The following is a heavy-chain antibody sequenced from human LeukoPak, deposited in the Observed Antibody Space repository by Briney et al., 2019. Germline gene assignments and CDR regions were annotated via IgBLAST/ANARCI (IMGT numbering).Heavy chain of an antibody. D-gene: IGHD3-22*01. Sequence: ASVNVSCKASGYTFTGYYMHWVRQAPGQGLEWMGWINPNSGGTNYAQKFQGRVTMTRDTSISTAYMELSRLRSDDTAVYYCARDTGGSSGYYRPWYFDYWGQGTLVTVSS. J-gene: IGHJ4*02. CDR3: ARDTGGSSGYYRPWYFDY. CDR1: GYTFTGYY. V-gene: IGHV1-2*02. CDR2: INPNSGGT.